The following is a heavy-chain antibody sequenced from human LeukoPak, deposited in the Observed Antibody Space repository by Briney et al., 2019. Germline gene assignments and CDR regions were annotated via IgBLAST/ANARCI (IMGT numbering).Heavy chain of an antibody. V-gene: IGHV3-23*01. CDR1: GFTFTNFA. CDR3: AKCPHYDGSGFYFDY. CDR2: ITGNGGRA. J-gene: IGHJ4*02. Sequence: GGSLRLSCTASGFTFTNFAMNWVRQAPGKGLEWVSSITGNGGRAYYADSVKGRFTISRDNSMNTLHLQMNSLRAEDTAVYYCAKCPHYDGSGFYFDYWGQGALVTVSS. D-gene: IGHD3-22*01.